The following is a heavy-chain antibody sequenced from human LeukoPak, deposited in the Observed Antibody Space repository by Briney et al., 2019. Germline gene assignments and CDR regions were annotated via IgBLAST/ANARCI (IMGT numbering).Heavy chain of an antibody. D-gene: IGHD6-13*01. CDR2: ISGSDGRT. CDR1: GFTFNTYA. V-gene: IGHV3-23*01. Sequence: PGGSLRLSCAASGFTFNTYAMNWVRQGPGQGLECVSVISGSDGRTYYADSVKGRFTISRDNSKNTLYLQMNSLRADDTAVYYCATHPGSKSRYGMDVWGQGTTVTVSS. CDR3: ATHPGSKSRYGMDV. J-gene: IGHJ6*02.